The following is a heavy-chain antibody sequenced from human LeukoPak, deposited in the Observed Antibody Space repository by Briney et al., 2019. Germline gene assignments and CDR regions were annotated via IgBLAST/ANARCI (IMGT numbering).Heavy chain of an antibody. V-gene: IGHV3-23*01. CDR2: ICGIGGST. J-gene: IGHJ6*03. CDR3: AKAVDTAMALSNQYYYYYYMDV. CDR1: GFTFSNCG. Sequence: PGGSLRLSCTSSGFTFSNCGMRGVRQAPGKGLEWVSAICGIGGSTCYADSVKGRFTISRDNSKNALYLQMNSLRAEDTAVYYCAKAVDTAMALSNQYYYYYYMDVWGKGTTVTISS. D-gene: IGHD5-18*01.